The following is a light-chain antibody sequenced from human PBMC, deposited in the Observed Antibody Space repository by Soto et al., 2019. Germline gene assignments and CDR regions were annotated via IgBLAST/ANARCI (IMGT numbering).Light chain of an antibody. CDR1: QSVLYSSDNENY. Sequence: DIVMTQSPDSLAVSLGERATINCKSSQSVLYSSDNENYLAWYQQKPGQPPKLLIYWASTRESGVPDRFTGSGSGTDVTLTISSLQAEDVAVYYCQQYYSTPWTFGHGTNVEIK. CDR2: WAS. CDR3: QQYYSTPWT. J-gene: IGKJ1*01. V-gene: IGKV4-1*01.